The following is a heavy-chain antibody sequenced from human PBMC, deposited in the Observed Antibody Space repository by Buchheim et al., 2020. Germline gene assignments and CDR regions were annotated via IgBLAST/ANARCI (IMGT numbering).Heavy chain of an antibody. D-gene: IGHD1-1*01. Sequence: EVQLVESGGGLVQPGGSLRLCCAASGITFSSYSMSWVRQAPGKGLEWVSVIIGSSSIIYYTDSVRGRFTISRDTAKNSVCLQMNKLRVEDTAVYYCATGATTGTSRCDYWGQGTL. CDR3: ATGATTGTSRCDY. J-gene: IGHJ4*02. CDR1: GITFSSYS. V-gene: IGHV3-48*01. CDR2: IIGSSSII.